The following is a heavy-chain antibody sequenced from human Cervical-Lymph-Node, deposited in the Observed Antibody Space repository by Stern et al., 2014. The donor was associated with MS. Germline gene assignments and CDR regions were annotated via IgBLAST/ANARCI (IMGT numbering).Heavy chain of an antibody. J-gene: IGHJ4*02. V-gene: IGHV1-2*02. Sequence: VQLVESGAEVKKPGASVKVSCKASGYTFTGYYMHWVRQAPGQGLEWMGWIYPNNGGTNYAQKFQGRVTMTRDTSISTSYMELDRLPSDDTAVYYCARLGVAVPGTLDYWGQGTLVTVSS. CDR1: GYTFTGYY. CDR2: IYPNNGGT. CDR3: ARLGVAVPGTLDY. D-gene: IGHD6-19*01.